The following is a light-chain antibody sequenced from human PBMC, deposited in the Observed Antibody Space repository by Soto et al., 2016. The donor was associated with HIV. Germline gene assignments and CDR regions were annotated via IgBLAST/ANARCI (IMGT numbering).Light chain of an antibody. CDR1: QGISNS. Sequence: DIQMTQSPSSLSASVGDRVTITCRASQGISNSLAWYQQKPGKAPELLLYAASRLESGVPSRFSGSGSGTDYTLTISSLQPEDFATYYCQQYYSALTWTFGQGTKVEIK. CDR3: QQYYSALTWT. J-gene: IGKJ1*01. V-gene: IGKV1-NL1*01. CDR2: AAS.